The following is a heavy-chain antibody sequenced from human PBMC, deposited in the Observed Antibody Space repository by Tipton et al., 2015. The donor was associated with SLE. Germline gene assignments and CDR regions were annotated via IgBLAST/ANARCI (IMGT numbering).Heavy chain of an antibody. D-gene: IGHD2-2*01. CDR2: INHSGST. V-gene: IGHV4-39*07. CDR3: ARDDQGVVGMDV. Sequence: TLSLTCTVSGGSISSRSYYWGWIRQPPGKGLEWIGEINHSGSTNYNPSLKSRVTISVDTSKNQFSLKLSSVTAADTAVYYCARDDQGVVGMDVWGQGTTVTVSS. J-gene: IGHJ6*02. CDR1: GGSISSRSYY.